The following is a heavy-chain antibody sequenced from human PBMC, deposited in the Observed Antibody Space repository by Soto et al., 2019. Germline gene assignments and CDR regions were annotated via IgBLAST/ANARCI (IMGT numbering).Heavy chain of an antibody. CDR2: INHSGST. CDR3: ARGRITGTRDNWFDP. D-gene: IGHD1-7*01. CDR1: GGSFSGYY. J-gene: IGHJ5*02. Sequence: SETLSLTCAVYGGSFSGYYWSWIRQPPGKGLEWIGEINHSGSTNYNPSLKSRVTISVDTSKNQFSLKLSSVTAADTAVYYCARGRITGTRDNWFDPWGQGXLVTVSS. V-gene: IGHV4-34*01.